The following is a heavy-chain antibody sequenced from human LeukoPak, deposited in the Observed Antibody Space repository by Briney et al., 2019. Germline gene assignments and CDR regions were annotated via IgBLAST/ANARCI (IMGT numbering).Heavy chain of an antibody. V-gene: IGHV3-53*04. CDR3: ARGYYDSSGYYYYGLGN. J-gene: IGHJ4*02. CDR1: GFTVSSNY. D-gene: IGHD3-22*01. Sequence: PGGSLRLSCAASGFTVSSNYMSWVRQAPGKGLEGVSVIYSGGSTYYADSVKGRFTISRHNSKNTLYLQMNSLRAEDTAVYYCARGYYDSSGYYYYGLGNWGQGTLVTVSS. CDR2: IYSGGST.